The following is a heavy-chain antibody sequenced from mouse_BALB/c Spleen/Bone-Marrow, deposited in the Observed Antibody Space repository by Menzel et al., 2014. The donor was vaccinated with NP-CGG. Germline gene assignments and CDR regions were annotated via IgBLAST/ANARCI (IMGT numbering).Heavy chain of an antibody. J-gene: IGHJ2*01. V-gene: IGHV1S135*01. CDR3: ARNLGYGYFDY. CDR1: GYAFTSYN. Sequence: VHVKQSGPELVKPGASVKVSCKASGYAFTSYNMYWVKQSHGKSLEWMGYIDPYSGGTSYNQKFKGKATLTVDKSSSTAYMHLNSLTSEDSAVYYCARNLGYGYFDYWGQGNTLTVPS. CDR2: IDPYSGGT. D-gene: IGHD3-1*01.